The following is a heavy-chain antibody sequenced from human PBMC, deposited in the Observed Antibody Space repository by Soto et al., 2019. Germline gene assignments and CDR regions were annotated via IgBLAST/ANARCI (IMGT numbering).Heavy chain of an antibody. V-gene: IGHV1-69*01. D-gene: IGHD1-26*01. CDR3: ARDTVGATTGNNGMDV. J-gene: IGHJ6*02. CDR1: GGTFSSYA. CDR2: IIPIFGTA. Sequence: QVKLVQSGAEVKKPGSSVKVSCKASGGTFSSYAISWVRQAPGQGLECMGGIIPIFGTANYAQKFQGRVTITADESTSTAYMELSSLRSEDTAVYYCARDTVGATTGNNGMDVWGQGTTVTVSS.